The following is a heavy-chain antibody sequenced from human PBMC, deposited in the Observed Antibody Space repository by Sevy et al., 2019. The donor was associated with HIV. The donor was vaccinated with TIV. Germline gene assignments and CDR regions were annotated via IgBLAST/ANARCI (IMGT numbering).Heavy chain of an antibody. CDR2: ISSGSTYT. CDR3: ARDRRNYDSHHFDY. CDR1: GFTLGDYY. V-gene: IGHV3-11*06. D-gene: IGHD3-9*01. Sequence: LSLTCAASGFTLGDYYMTWIRQAPGKGLEWLSYISSGSTYTDYADSVKGRFTISRDNAKNSLYLQMNSLRAEDTAVYYCARDRRNYDSHHFDYWGQGTLVTVSS. J-gene: IGHJ4*02.